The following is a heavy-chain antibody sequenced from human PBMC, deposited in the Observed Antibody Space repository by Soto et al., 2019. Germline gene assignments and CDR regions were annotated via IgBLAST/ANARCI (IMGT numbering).Heavy chain of an antibody. V-gene: IGHV3-33*01. Sequence: QVQLVESGGGVVQPGRSLRLSCAASGFTFSSYGMHWVRQAPGKGLEWVAVIWYDGSNKYYADSVKGRFTISRDNSKNSLYLQMNSLRAEDTAVYYCARDQPPGYGDYAHFDYWGQGTLVTVSS. J-gene: IGHJ4*02. CDR3: ARDQPPGYGDYAHFDY. CDR1: GFTFSSYG. D-gene: IGHD4-17*01. CDR2: IWYDGSNK.